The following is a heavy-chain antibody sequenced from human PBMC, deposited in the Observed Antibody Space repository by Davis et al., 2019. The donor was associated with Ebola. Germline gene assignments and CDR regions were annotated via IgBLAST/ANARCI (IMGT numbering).Heavy chain of an antibody. D-gene: IGHD2-15*01. CDR3: ARGWGYCSGGSCPQFDY. Sequence: SCTVSGGSISSGGYYWSWIRQHPGKGLEWIGYIYYSGSTYYNPSLKSRVTISVDTSKNQFSLKLSSVTAADTAVYYCARGWGYCSGGSCPQFDYWGQGTLVTVSS. CDR1: GGSISSGGYY. V-gene: IGHV4-31*02. CDR2: IYYSGST. J-gene: IGHJ4*02.